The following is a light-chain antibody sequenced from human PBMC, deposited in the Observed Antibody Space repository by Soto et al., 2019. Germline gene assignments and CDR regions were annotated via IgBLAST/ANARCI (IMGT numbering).Light chain of an antibody. CDR1: GSDVGSYKL. Sequence: QSALTQPASVSGSLGQSITISCTGTGSDVGSYKLVSWYQQHPGKAPKLIIFEGISRPSGVSNRFSGSKSDNTASLTISGLQAEDEGDYYCCSYVGTWVFGGGTKLTVL. CDR3: CSYVGTWV. J-gene: IGLJ3*02. CDR2: EGI. V-gene: IGLV2-23*01.